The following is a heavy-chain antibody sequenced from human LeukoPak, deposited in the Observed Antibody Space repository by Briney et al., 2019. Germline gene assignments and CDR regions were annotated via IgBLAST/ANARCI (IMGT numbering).Heavy chain of an antibody. J-gene: IGHJ4*02. Sequence: GGSLRLSCAASGFTFSSYCMTWVRQAPGKGLEWVSTIGGRGDKTFYADSVKGRFTISRDNSKNMLHLQMSSLTGEDTALYYCVRRGDASSGWGDDDYWGQGALVTVSS. CDR3: VRRGDASSGWGDDDY. CDR1: GFTFSSYC. D-gene: IGHD6-19*01. V-gene: IGHV3-23*01. CDR2: IGGRGDKT.